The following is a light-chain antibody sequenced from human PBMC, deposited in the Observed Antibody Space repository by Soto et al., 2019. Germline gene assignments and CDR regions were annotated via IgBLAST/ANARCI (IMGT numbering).Light chain of an antibody. J-gene: IGKJ1*01. V-gene: IGKV3-20*01. Sequence: EIVLTQSPGTLPLSPGERATLSCRASQSVRGSYLAWYRQRPGQAPRLLIYGTSIRATGIPDRFSGSGSGTDFTLTITRLEPEDFAVYYCQRFGTSPPWTFGQGTKVDI. CDR1: QSVRGSY. CDR3: QRFGTSPPWT. CDR2: GTS.